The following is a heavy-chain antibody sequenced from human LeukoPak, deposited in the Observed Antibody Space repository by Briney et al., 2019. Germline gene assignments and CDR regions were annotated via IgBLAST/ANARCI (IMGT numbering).Heavy chain of an antibody. CDR2: INQSGST. CDR3: ARGRGSPYFDY. V-gene: IGHV4-34*01. CDR1: GGSLSGYY. D-gene: IGHD3-10*01. J-gene: IGHJ4*02. Sequence: SETLSLTCGVYGGSLSGYYWSWIRQPPGKGLEWIGEINQSGSTNYNPSLKSRVTISGDTSKNQFSLKLSSVTAADTAVYYCARGRGSPYFDYWGQGTLVTVSS.